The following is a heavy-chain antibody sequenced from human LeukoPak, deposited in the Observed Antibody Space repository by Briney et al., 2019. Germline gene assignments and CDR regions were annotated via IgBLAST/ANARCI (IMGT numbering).Heavy chain of an antibody. CDR3: AEDQQLQPFHY. D-gene: IGHD1-1*01. Sequence: GGSLRLSCAASGFTFSTYGMHWVRRAPGKGLEWVAFIQYDGSDEHYADSVKGRFTISRDNSKNTLFLQMNSLRAEDTAMYYCAEDQQLQPFHYWGQGQWSPSPQ. V-gene: IGHV3-30*02. J-gene: IGHJ4*02. CDR2: IQYDGSDE. CDR1: GFTFSTYG.